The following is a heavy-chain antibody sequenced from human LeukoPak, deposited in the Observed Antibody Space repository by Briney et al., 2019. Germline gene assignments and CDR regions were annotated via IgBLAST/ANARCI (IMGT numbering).Heavy chain of an antibody. D-gene: IGHD2-15*01. Sequence: GGSLRLSCAASGFTFSNYWMNWVRQAPGEGLEWVANIKQDGSEKDYVDSVKGRFTISRDNAKNSLYLQMNSLRAEDTAVYYCARGCSGGSCKEPKIDPWGQGTLVTVSS. CDR3: ARGCSGGSCKEPKIDP. J-gene: IGHJ5*02. CDR1: GFTFSNYW. CDR2: IKQDGSEK. V-gene: IGHV3-7*01.